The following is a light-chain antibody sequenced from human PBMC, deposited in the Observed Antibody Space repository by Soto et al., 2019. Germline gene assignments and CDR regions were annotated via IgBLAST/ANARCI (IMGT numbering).Light chain of an antibody. CDR1: QSVSSN. V-gene: IGKV3D-15*01. CDR3: QQYNNWPRT. J-gene: IGKJ4*01. CDR2: GAS. Sequence: EIVTAQSPATLSVSPGERATLSCRASQSVSSNLAWYQQKPGQAPRLLIYGASTRATGIPARFSGSGSGTEFTLTISSLQSEDFAVYYCQQYNNWPRTFGGGTKVDIK.